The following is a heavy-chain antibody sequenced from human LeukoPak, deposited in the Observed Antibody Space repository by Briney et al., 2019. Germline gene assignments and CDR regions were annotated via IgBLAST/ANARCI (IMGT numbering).Heavy chain of an antibody. V-gene: IGHV5-51*01. CDR1: GYSFTSYW. D-gene: IGHD6-13*01. CDR3: ARIGYSSSWYGSFDY. J-gene: IGHJ4*02. Sequence: GESLKISCKGSGYSFTSYWIGCVRQMPGKGLEWMGIIYPGDSDTRYSPSFQGQVTISADKSISTAYLQWSSLKASDTAMYYCARIGYSSSWYGSFDYWGQGTLVTVSS. CDR2: IYPGDSDT.